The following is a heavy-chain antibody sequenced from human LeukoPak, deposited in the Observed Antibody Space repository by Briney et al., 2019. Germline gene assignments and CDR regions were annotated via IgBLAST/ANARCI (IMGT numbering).Heavy chain of an antibody. J-gene: IGHJ4*02. CDR3: TRDAPNPLFSNYYDSSGYHFDY. CDR2: IRSKAYGGTT. D-gene: IGHD3-22*01. V-gene: IGHV3-49*04. Sequence: PGGSLRLSCTASGFTFGDYAMSWVRQAPGKGLEWVGFIRSKAYGGTTEYAASVKGRFTISRDDSKSIAYLQMNSLKTEDTAVYYCTRDAPNPLFSNYYDSSGYHFDYWGQGTLVTVSS. CDR1: GFTFGDYA.